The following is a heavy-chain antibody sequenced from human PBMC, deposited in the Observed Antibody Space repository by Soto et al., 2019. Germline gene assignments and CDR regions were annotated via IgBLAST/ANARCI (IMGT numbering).Heavy chain of an antibody. CDR3: AREGFWSGLFDP. CDR1: GGTFSSYT. V-gene: IGHV1-69*08. D-gene: IGHD3-3*01. Sequence: QVQLVQSGAEVKKPGSSVKVSCKASGGTFSSYTISWVRQAPGQGLEWMGRIIPILGIANYAQKFQGRVTITADKATSTAYMELSSLRSEDTAVYYCAREGFWSGLFDPWGQGTLVTVSS. CDR2: IIPILGIA. J-gene: IGHJ5*02.